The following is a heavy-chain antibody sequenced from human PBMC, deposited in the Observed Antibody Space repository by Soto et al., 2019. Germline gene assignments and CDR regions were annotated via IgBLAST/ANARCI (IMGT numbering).Heavy chain of an antibody. Sequence: PGGSLRLSCASSGFTFISYAMRLVRQATGKGLEWVAVISFDGSTEYYADSVKGRFTISRDNSKNTVYLQMNSLRSEDTAVYYCARSRHGSGSYTHFYYGLDVWGQGTTVTVSS. CDR1: GFTFISYA. V-gene: IGHV3-30-3*01. J-gene: IGHJ6*02. CDR3: ARSRHGSGSYTHFYYGLDV. D-gene: IGHD3-10*01. CDR2: ISFDGSTE.